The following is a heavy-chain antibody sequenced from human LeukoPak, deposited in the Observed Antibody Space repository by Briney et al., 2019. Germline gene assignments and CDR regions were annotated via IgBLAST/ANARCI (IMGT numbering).Heavy chain of an antibody. CDR1: AFTVSSYW. V-gene: IGHV3-7*01. CDR3: ARGRYCSRTSCYRGTCDI. J-gene: IGHJ3*02. Sequence: AGGSLRLSCAASAFTVSSYWRSWVRQAPGKGREWVVNIKKDGSDKYYMVSGKGRITISRDNTKNSLYLQMNSLGAEDTAVYYCARGRYCSRTSCYRGTCDIWGQGTMDTFSS. CDR2: IKKDGSDK. D-gene: IGHD2-2*02.